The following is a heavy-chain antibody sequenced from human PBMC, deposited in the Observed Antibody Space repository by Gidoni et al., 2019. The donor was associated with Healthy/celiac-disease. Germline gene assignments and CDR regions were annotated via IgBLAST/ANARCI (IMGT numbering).Heavy chain of an antibody. Sequence: VRQAPGKGLEWMGGFDPEDGETIYAQKFQGRVTMTEDTSTDTAYMELSSLRSEDTAVYYCATDLGYCSGGSCHYWGQGTLVTVSS. CDR3: ATDLGYCSGGSCHY. D-gene: IGHD2-15*01. J-gene: IGHJ4*02. V-gene: IGHV1-24*01. CDR2: FDPEDGET.